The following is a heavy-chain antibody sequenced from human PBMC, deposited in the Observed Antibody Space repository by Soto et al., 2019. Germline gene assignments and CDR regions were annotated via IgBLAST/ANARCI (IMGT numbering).Heavy chain of an antibody. CDR1: GFTSSNAH. V-gene: IGHV3-15*01. J-gene: IGHJ4*02. CDR2: IRSKSDDGTT. CDR3: TSQPLFGGYSYYFDY. D-gene: IGHD3-16*01. Sequence: GGSLRLSCVVSGFTSSNAHMSWVRQPPGKGLEWVGRIRSKSDDGTTAYAAPVKDRFTISRDDSKNTVYLQMNSLRTEDTAVYYCTSQPLFGGYSYYFDYWGQGALVTVSS.